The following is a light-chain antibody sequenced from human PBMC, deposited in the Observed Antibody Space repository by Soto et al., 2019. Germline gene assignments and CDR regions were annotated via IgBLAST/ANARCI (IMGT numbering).Light chain of an antibody. CDR1: QSIRSF. J-gene: IGKJ1*01. CDR2: GTS. V-gene: IGKV1-39*01. Sequence: DIPMTQSPASLSASVGDRVTITCRASQSIRSFLNWYQQKPGKAPKLLIYGTSSLHDGVPSRFSGSGSGTEFTLTISSLQPEDFASYYCQQSHDSPWAFGPGTKVEVK. CDR3: QQSHDSPWA.